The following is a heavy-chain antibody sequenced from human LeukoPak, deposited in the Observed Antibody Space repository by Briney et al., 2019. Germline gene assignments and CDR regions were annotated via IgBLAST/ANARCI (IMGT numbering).Heavy chain of an antibody. CDR3: ARRGGSYPFDY. Sequence: SETLSLTCAVSGGSISSGGYSWSWIRQPPGKGLEWIGYIYHSGSTYYNPSLKSRVTISVDRSKNQFSLKLSSVTAADTAVYYCARRGGSYPFDYWGQGTLVTVSS. CDR2: IYHSGST. CDR1: GGSISSGGYS. V-gene: IGHV4-30-2*01. J-gene: IGHJ4*02. D-gene: IGHD1-26*01.